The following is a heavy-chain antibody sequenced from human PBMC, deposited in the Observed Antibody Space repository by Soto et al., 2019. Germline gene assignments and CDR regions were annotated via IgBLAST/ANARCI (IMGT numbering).Heavy chain of an antibody. CDR2: ISHSGST. Sequence: SETLSLTCAVYGGSFSGYYWSWIRQPPGKGLEWIGEISHSGSTNYNPSLKSRVTISVDTSKNQFSLKLSSVTAADTAVYYCARLVREDYYYYGMDVWGQGTTVTVSS. J-gene: IGHJ6*02. CDR3: ARLVREDYYYYGMDV. CDR1: GGSFSGYY. D-gene: IGHD3-10*01. V-gene: IGHV4-34*01.